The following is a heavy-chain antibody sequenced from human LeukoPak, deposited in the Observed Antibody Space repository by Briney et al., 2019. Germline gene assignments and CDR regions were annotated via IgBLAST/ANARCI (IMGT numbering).Heavy chain of an antibody. D-gene: IGHD6-13*01. Sequence: PSETLSLTCTVSGGSISSYYWSWIRQPAGKGLEWIGRIYTSGSTNYNPSLKSRVTMSVDTSKNQFSLKLSSVTAADTAVYYCARVSHQLVRDRYYYYYYYMDVWGKGTTVTISS. J-gene: IGHJ6*03. CDR1: GGSISSYY. CDR2: IYTSGST. V-gene: IGHV4-4*07. CDR3: ARVSHQLVRDRYYYYYYYMDV.